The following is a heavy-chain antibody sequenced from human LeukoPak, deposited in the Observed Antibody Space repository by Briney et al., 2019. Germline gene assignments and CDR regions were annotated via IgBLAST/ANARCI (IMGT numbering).Heavy chain of an antibody. D-gene: IGHD3-16*01. J-gene: IGHJ5*02. CDR3: ARDRPHPGGWFDP. CDR1: GGSISSYY. V-gene: IGHV4-59*01. CDR2: IYYSGST. Sequence: SETLSLTCTVSGGSISSYYWSWIRQPPGKGLEWIGYIYYSGSTNYHPSLKSRVTISVDTSKNQFSLKLSSVTAADTAVYYCARDRPHPGGWFDPWGQGTLVTVSS.